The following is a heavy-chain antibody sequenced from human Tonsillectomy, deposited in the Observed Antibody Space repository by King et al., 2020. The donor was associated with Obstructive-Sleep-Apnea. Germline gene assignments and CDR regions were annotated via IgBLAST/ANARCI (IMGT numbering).Heavy chain of an antibody. CDR1: GGSISSSNHY. J-gene: IGHJ6*02. V-gene: IGHV4-39*07. Sequence: QLQESGPGLVKPSETLSLTCTVSGGSISSSNHYWGWIRQPPGKGLEWIGSIYYRGSAYYNPSLKSRVTVSVDTSKNQFSRKVRFVTAAHTAVYFCARDKSTTIYGLDVWGQGTTVTVSS. D-gene: IGHD5/OR15-5a*01. CDR3: ARDKSTTIYGLDV. CDR2: IYYRGSA.